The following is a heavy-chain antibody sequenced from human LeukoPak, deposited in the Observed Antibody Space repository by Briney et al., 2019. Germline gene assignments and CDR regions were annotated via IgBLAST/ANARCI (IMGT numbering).Heavy chain of an antibody. CDR2: IKEDGSEK. CDR3: ASGRQLGY. CDR1: GFTFSNYW. V-gene: IGHV3-7*01. Sequence: PGGSLRLSCAASGFTFSNYWMSWVRQAPGKGLEWVANIKEDGSEKYYVDAVKGRFTISRDNARNSLYLQMNSLRAEDTAVYDCASGRQLGYWGQGTLVTVSS. D-gene: IGHD6-13*01. J-gene: IGHJ4*02.